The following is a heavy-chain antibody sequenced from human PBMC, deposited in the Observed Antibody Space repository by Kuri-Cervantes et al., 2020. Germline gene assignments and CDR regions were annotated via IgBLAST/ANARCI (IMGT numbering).Heavy chain of an antibody. Sequence: GESLKISCAASGFTFDDYAMHWVRQAPGKGLEWVSSMSPSDGYPYYADSVKGRFTISRDNSKNTLFLQMNSLRAEDTAVYYCSGGSGSYRGTGDYWGQGTLVTVSS. CDR3: SGGSGSYRGTGDY. D-gene: IGHD3-10*01. CDR1: GFTFDDYA. V-gene: IGHV3-23*01. CDR2: MSPSDGYP. J-gene: IGHJ4*02.